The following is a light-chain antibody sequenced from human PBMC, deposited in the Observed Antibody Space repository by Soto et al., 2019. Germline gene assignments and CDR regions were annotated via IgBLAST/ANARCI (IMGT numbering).Light chain of an antibody. J-gene: IGKJ1*01. Sequence: DIQMTQSPSTLSASVGDTVPIACRASESIDNWLAWYQQKPGKAPQLLIFAASTLVRGVPSRFSGRGSGTEFTLTIRSLQADDYATFYCQQYHTDWTFGQGTKVDIK. V-gene: IGKV1-5*01. CDR1: ESIDNW. CDR2: AAS. CDR3: QQYHTDWT.